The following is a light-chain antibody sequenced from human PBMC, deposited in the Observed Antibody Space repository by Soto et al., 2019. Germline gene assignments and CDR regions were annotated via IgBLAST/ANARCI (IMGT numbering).Light chain of an antibody. Sequence: EIVMTQSPATLSVSPGERATLSCRASQSVSSKFAWYQQKPGQGPRLLIYGASTRATGIPARFSGSGSGTEYTLTISSLQSEDFAVYYCQPYNTWLWTFGQGTEVEIK. CDR2: GAS. V-gene: IGKV3-15*01. CDR3: QPYNTWLWT. J-gene: IGKJ1*01. CDR1: QSVSSK.